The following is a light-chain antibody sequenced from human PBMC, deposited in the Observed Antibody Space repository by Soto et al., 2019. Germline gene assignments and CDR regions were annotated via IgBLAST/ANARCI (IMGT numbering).Light chain of an antibody. Sequence: QSVLTQPASVSGSPGQSITISCTGTSSDVGGYNYVSWYQQHPGNAPKLMIYAVTDRPSGVSTRFSGSKSGNTASPPISGLQAEDEADYYCSSYTSSSTLFGTGTKVTVL. CDR3: SSYTSSSTL. CDR2: AVT. CDR1: SSDVGGYNY. V-gene: IGLV2-14*01. J-gene: IGLJ1*01.